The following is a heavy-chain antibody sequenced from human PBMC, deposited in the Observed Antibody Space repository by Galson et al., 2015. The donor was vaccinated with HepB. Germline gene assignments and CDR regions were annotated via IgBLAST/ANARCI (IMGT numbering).Heavy chain of an antibody. CDR2: ISSSSSYI. J-gene: IGHJ4*02. CDR1: GFTFSSYS. D-gene: IGHD3-10*01. V-gene: IGHV3-21*04. CDR3: ARDRGPMVRGVIPPHY. Sequence: SLRLSCAASGFTFSSYSMNWVRQAPGKGLEWVSSISSSSSYIYYADSVKGRFTISRDNAKNSLYLQMNSLRAEDTAVYYCARDRGPMVRGVIPPHYWGQGTLVTVSS.